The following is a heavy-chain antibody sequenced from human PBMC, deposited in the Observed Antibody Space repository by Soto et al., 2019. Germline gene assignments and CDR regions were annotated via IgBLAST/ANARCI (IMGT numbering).Heavy chain of an antibody. CDR3: ARAAAGEAFDI. D-gene: IGHD3-10*01. CDR1: GYTFTIYG. V-gene: IGHV1-18*01. J-gene: IGHJ3*02. CDR2: ISTYNGHT. Sequence: ASVKVSCKASGYTFTIYGINWVRQAPGQGLEWMGWISTYNGHTNYARNFQGRITMTTDTSTSTAYMELRSLRSDDTAVYYCARAAAGEAFDIWGQGTMVTVSS.